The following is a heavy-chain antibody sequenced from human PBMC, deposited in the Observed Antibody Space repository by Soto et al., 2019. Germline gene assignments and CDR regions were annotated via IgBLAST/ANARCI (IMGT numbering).Heavy chain of an antibody. Sequence: QVQLQESGPGLVKPSETLSLTCTVSGGSISSYYWSWIRQPPGKGLEWIGYIYYSGSTNYNPSLSRRVTISLDTSKQQSSLTLNSVTAADTAVYYCASVVTASERYYGMDVWGQGTTVTVSS. D-gene: IGHD2-21*02. V-gene: IGHV4-59*01. J-gene: IGHJ6*02. CDR1: GGSISSYY. CDR3: ASVVTASERYYGMDV. CDR2: IYYSGST.